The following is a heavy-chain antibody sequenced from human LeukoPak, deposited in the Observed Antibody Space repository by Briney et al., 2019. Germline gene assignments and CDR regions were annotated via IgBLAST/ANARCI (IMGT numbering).Heavy chain of an antibody. J-gene: IGHJ6*03. D-gene: IGHD5-24*01. CDR2: INPNSGGT. CDR1: GYTFTGYY. CDR3: ARDGEMATILHYYYYMDV. Sequence: ASVKVSCKASGYTFTGYYMHWVRQAPGQGLEWMGWINPNSGGTNYAQKFQGRVTMTRDTSISTAYMELSSLRSDDTAVYYCARDGEMATILHYYYYMDVWGKGTTVTVSS. V-gene: IGHV1-2*02.